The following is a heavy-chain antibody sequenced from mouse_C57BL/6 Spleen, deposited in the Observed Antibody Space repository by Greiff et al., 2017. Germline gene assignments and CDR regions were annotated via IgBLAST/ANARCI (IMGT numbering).Heavy chain of an antibody. J-gene: IGHJ1*03. CDR3: ARHYYGSSSYWYFDV. CDR1: GFSLTSYG. CDR2: IWSGGST. D-gene: IGHD1-1*01. Sequence: QVQLQQSGPGLVQPSQSLSITCTVSGFSLTSYGVHWVRQSPGKGLEWLGVIWSGGSTDYNAAFISRLSISKDNSKSQVFFKMNSLQADDTAIYYCARHYYGSSSYWYFDVWGTGTTVTVSS. V-gene: IGHV2-2*01.